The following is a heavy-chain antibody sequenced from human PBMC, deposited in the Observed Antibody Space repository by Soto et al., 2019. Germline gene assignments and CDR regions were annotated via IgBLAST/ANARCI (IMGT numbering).Heavy chain of an antibody. V-gene: IGHV3-33*01. Sequence: QVHLVESGGGVVQPGTSLRLSCAASVFSFSIFGMHWVRQAPDKGLEWVAGIWYDGSNKYYADSVKGRFSISRDNSKNTLYLQMNSLRAEYTAVYSCARDDKDEYGADRGGFGCWRQGTLVTVSS. D-gene: IGHD2-8*01. CDR2: IWYDGSNK. J-gene: IGHJ4*02. CDR1: VFSFSIFG. CDR3: ARDDKDEYGADRGGFGC.